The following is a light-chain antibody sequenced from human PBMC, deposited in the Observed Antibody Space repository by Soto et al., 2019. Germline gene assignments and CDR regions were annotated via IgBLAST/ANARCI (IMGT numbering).Light chain of an antibody. CDR1: SSDVGYYKY. V-gene: IGLV2-8*01. CDR3: SPDRGGRM. J-gene: IGLJ3*02. CDR2: EVN. Sequence: QSALTQPPSASGSLGQSVTISCTGISSDVGYYKYVSWYQQHPGKAPKLIIFEVNKRPSGVPDRFSGSMSGNTASLTVSGRQAEDEADYYCSPDRGGRMFGGGTQLTVL.